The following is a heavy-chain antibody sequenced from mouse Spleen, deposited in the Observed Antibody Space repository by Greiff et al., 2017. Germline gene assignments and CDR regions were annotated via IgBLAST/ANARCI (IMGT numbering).Heavy chain of an antibody. D-gene: IGHD2-1*01. J-gene: IGHJ4*01. CDR3: ARSEIYYGNYYAMDY. Sequence: VQLQQSGAELVRPGTSVKVSCKASGYAFTNYLIEWVKQRPGQGLEWIGVINPGSGGTNYNEKFKGKATLTADKSSSTAYMQLSSLTSEDSAVYFCARSEIYYGNYYAMDYWGQGTSVTVSS. CDR2: INPGSGGT. V-gene: IGHV1-54*01. CDR1: GYAFTNYL.